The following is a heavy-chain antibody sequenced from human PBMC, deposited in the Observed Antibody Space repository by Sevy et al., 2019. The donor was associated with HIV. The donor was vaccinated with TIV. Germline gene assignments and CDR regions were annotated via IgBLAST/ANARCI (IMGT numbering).Heavy chain of an antibody. J-gene: IGHJ4*02. CDR1: GYTFTSYR. CDR2: ISAHNGDT. V-gene: IGHV1-18*01. Sequence: ASVKVSCKASGYTFTSYRIYWVRQAPGQGLESMGWISAHNGDTNYAQKFQGRVTMITDTSTTTAYVDLRSLRSDDTDLYYCAREYCSGGRCYSLAYWGQGTLVTVSS. D-gene: IGHD2-15*01. CDR3: AREYCSGGRCYSLAY.